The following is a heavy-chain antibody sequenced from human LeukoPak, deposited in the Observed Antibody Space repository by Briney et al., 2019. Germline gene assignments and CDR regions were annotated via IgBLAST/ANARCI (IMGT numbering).Heavy chain of an antibody. CDR1: GYTFTSYG. J-gene: IGHJ4*02. V-gene: IGHV1-18*01. Sequence: ASVTVSCKTSGYTFTSYGVSWVRQAPGQGLEWMGWISTYKGNTNYAQKFQGRVSMTRDTSTSTVYMELRSLGSDDTAVYYCARAGGSVLFDYWGQGTLVTVSS. CDR3: ARAGGSVLFDY. D-gene: IGHD3-10*01. CDR2: ISTYKGNT.